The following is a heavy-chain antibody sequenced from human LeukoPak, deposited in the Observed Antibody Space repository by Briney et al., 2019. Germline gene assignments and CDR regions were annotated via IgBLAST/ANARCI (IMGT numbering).Heavy chain of an antibody. D-gene: IGHD3-10*01. V-gene: IGHV4-34*01. CDR3: ARGLNYYGSLTWDY. J-gene: IGHJ4*02. CDR2: INHSGST. Sequence: SETLSLTCAVYGGSFSGYYWSWIRQPPGKGLEWIGEINHSGSTNYNPSLKSRVTISVDTSKNQFSLKLSSVTAADTAVYYCARGLNYYGSLTWDYWGQGTLVTVSP. CDR1: GGSFSGYY.